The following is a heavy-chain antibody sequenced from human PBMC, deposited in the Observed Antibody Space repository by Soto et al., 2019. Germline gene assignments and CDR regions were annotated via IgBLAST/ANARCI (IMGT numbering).Heavy chain of an antibody. Sequence: WETLSLTCAVYVVSFSDYYWTCVRQPPGKWLEWIGEINHSGSINYNPSLESRLTISVDTSKNQFSLNLRSVTAADTAVYYCARGTTVVHPSFQYWGQATLDTVSS. CDR3: ARGTTVVHPSFQY. J-gene: IGHJ4*02. V-gene: IGHV4-34*01. CDR2: INHSGSI. CDR1: VVSFSDYY. D-gene: IGHD4-17*01.